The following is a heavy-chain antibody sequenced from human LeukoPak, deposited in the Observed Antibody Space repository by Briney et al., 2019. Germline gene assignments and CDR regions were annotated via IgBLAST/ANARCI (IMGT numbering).Heavy chain of an antibody. CDR3: AKDTAMAPYYYYGMDV. J-gene: IGHJ6*02. D-gene: IGHD5-18*01. V-gene: IGHV3-9*01. Sequence: PGGSLRLSCAASGFTFDDYAMHWVRQAPGKGLEWVSGISWISGSIGYADSVKGRFTISRDNAKNSLYLQMNSLRAEDTALYYCAKDTAMAPYYYYGMDVWGQGTTVTVSS. CDR2: ISWISGSI. CDR1: GFTFDDYA.